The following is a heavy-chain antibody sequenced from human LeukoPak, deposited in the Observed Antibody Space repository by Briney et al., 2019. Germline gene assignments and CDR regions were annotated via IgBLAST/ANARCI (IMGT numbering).Heavy chain of an antibody. CDR1: GFTLSSYW. D-gene: IGHD3-10*01. CDR3: ARDPILVRGYFDY. Sequence: GGSLILSCAASGFTLSSYWMNWVRQAPGKGLEWVALISFDGSNKYYADSVKGRFTISRDNSKNTLHLQMNSLRPEDTAIYYCARDPILVRGYFDYWGQGTLVTVSS. CDR2: ISFDGSNK. V-gene: IGHV3-30-3*01. J-gene: IGHJ4*02.